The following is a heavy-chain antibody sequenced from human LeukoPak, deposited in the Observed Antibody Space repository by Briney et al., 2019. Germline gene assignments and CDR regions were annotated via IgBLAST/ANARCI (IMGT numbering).Heavy chain of an antibody. Sequence: GGSLRLSCAASGFFFSRYWLYWVRQARGRGLVWVSHINPDGSTTKYGDFVKGRFTSSRDNVKKTLYLQMRSLRAEDTALYYCATLTHYNSRSFAFDIWGQGTMVTVSS. CDR2: INPDGSTT. CDR3: ATLTHYNSRSFAFDI. D-gene: IGHD3-22*01. V-gene: IGHV3-74*01. CDR1: GFFFSRYW. J-gene: IGHJ3*02.